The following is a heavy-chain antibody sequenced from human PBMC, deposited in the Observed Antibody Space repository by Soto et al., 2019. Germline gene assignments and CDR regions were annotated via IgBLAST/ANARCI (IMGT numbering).Heavy chain of an antibody. D-gene: IGHD3-3*01. CDR1: GGSVSSGSYY. Sequence: ETLSLTCTVSGGSVSSGSYYWSWIRQPPGKGLEWIGYIYYSGSTNYNPSLKSRVTISVDTSKNQFSLKLSSVTAADTAVYYCARGKSITIFGVVIIEYYYYGMDVWGQGTTVTVSS. V-gene: IGHV4-61*01. J-gene: IGHJ6*02. CDR3: ARGKSITIFGVVIIEYYYYGMDV. CDR2: IYYSGST.